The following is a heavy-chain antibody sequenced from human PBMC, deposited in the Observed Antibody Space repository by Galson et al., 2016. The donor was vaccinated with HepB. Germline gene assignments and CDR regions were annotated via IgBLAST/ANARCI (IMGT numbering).Heavy chain of an antibody. CDR2: ITTSGDRT. CDR3: VKDESGHPPVAGVLHF. CDR1: GFTFSSYA. J-gene: IGHJ4*02. V-gene: IGHV3-23*01. D-gene: IGHD6-19*01. Sequence: SLRLSCAASGFTFSSYAMTWVRQAPGKGLEWVSGITTSGDRTLSADSVKGRFTISRDNSKNTLYLQMNSLRVEDTAVYYCVKDESGHPPVAGVLHFWGQGTLVTVSS.